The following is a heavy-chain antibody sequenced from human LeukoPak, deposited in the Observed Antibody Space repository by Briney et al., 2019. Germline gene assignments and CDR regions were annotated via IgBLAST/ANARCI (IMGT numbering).Heavy chain of an antibody. CDR1: GGSISGYY. CDR3: ATVTSDNEYYFDY. V-gene: IGHV4-4*07. D-gene: IGHD1-1*01. Sequence: SETLSLTCTVSGGSISGYYWSWIRQPAGKGLEWIGRIYTSGSTNYNPSLKSRVTISVDTSKNQFSLKLSSVTAADTAVYYCATVTSDNEYYFDYWGQGTLVTVSS. CDR2: IYTSGST. J-gene: IGHJ4*02.